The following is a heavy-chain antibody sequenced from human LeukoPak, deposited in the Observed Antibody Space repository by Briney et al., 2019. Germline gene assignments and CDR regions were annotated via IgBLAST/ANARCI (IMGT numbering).Heavy chain of an antibody. CDR3: ARRGSYFFDY. J-gene: IGHJ4*02. D-gene: IGHD1-26*01. CDR1: GESFSGYY. Sequence: PSETLSLTCAVYGESFSGYYWSWIRQPPGKGLEWIGEINHSGSTNYNPSLKSRVTISVDTSKNQFSLKLSSVTAADTAVYYCARRGSYFFDYWGQGTLVTVSS. CDR2: INHSGST. V-gene: IGHV4-34*01.